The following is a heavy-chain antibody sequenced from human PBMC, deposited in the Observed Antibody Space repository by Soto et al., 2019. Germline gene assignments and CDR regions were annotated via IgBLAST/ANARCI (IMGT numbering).Heavy chain of an antibody. CDR1: GFTFSSYD. D-gene: IGHD1-1*01. V-gene: IGHV3-23*01. Sequence: EVQLLESGGGLVQPGGSLRLSCVGSGFTFSSYDMTWVRQAPGKGLEWVSSFSFYGRRDNTYYADSVKGRFTISRDNSRNTVYLQMDNLRVEDTAVYYCAKSLYNDNGGPNGLWGQGTLVTVSS. J-gene: IGHJ4*02. CDR2: FSFYGRRDNT. CDR3: AKSLYNDNGGPNGL.